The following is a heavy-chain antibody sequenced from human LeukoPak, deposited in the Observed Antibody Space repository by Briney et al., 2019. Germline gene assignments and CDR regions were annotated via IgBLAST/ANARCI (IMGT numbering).Heavy chain of an antibody. J-gene: IGHJ3*02. V-gene: IGHV3-11*01. CDR3: ARGLGYCSGGSCPRRAFDI. D-gene: IGHD2-15*01. CDR2: ISSSGSTI. CDR1: GFTFSYYY. Sequence: GGSLRLSCAASGFTFSYYYMSWIRQAPGKGLEWVSFISSSGSTIYHADSMKGRFTISRDNAKNSVYLQMNSLRAEDTAVYYCARGLGYCSGGSCPRRAFDIWGQGTMVTVSS.